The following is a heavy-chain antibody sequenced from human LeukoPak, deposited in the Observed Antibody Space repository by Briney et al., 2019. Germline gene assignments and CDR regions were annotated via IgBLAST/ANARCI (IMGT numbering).Heavy chain of an antibody. D-gene: IGHD1-20*01. J-gene: IGHJ4*02. CDR3: ARGGTYNWNYVDY. CDR1: GFTFSSYS. V-gene: IGHV3-21*01. CDR2: ISSSSSYI. Sequence: GGSLRLSCAASGFTFSSYSMNWVRQAPGKGLEWVSSISSSSSYIYYADSVKGRFTISRDNAKNSLYLQMNSLRAEDTAVYYCARGGTYNWNYVDYWGQGTLVTVSS.